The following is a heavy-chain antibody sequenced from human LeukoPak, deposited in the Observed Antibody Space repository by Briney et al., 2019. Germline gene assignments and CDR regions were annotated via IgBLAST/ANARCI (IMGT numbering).Heavy chain of an antibody. CDR1: GGTFSSYA. CDR3: ARAPSVAGTTGY. V-gene: IGHV1-69*04. D-gene: IGHD6-19*01. Sequence: ASVKVSCKASGGTFSSYAISWVRQAPGQGLEWMGRIIPILGIANYAQKFQGRVTITADKSTSTAYMELSSLRSEDTAVYYCARAPSVAGTTGYWGQGTLVTVSS. CDR2: IIPILGIA. J-gene: IGHJ4*02.